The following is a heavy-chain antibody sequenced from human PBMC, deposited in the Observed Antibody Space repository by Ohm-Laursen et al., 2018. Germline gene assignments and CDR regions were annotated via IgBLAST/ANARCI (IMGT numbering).Heavy chain of an antibody. Sequence: GSLRLSCTASGFTFSSYAMSWVRQAPGKGLEWVSAISGSGGSTYYADSVKGRFTISGDNSKNTLYLQMNSLRAEDTAVYYCAKGIPRYSSSWFFFDYWGQGTLVTVSS. CDR3: AKGIPRYSSSWFFFDY. CDR1: GFTFSSYA. D-gene: IGHD6-13*01. J-gene: IGHJ4*02. CDR2: ISGSGGST. V-gene: IGHV3-23*01.